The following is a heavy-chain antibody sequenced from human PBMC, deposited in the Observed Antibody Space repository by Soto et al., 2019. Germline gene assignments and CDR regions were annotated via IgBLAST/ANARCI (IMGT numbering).Heavy chain of an antibody. D-gene: IGHD2-15*01. CDR1: GFTFSSYS. J-gene: IGHJ3*02. V-gene: IGHV3-21*01. CDR3: AIIPLGYDAFDI. CDR2: ISSSSSYI. Sequence: EVQLVESGGGLVKPGVSLRLSCAASGFTFSSYSMNWVRQAPGKGLEWVSTISSSSSYIYYADSVKGRFTISRDNAKNTLYLQMNCLRAEDRVVYYCAIIPLGYDAFDIWGQGTMVTVSS.